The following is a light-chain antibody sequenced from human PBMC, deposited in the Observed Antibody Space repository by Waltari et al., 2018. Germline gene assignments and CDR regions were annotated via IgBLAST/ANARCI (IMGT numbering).Light chain of an antibody. CDR1: QDISNY. CDR2: DAS. Sequence: DIQMTQSPSSLSASVGDSVTITCQASQDISNYLNWYQQKPRKAPNLLINDASKLEAGVPSRFSGRQSGTHFTLIISSLQPEDVATYYCQRYDNLPVFAFGPGTKVDIK. J-gene: IGKJ3*01. CDR3: QRYDNLPVFA. V-gene: IGKV1-33*01.